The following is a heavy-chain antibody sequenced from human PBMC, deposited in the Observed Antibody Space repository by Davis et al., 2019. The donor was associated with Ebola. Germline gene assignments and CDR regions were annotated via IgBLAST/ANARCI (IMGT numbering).Heavy chain of an antibody. CDR1: GGSFSGYY. J-gene: IGHJ3*02. CDR2: INHSGST. CDR3: ARARYSGYDSLIPDAFDI. D-gene: IGHD5-12*01. V-gene: IGHV4-34*01. Sequence: SETLSLTCAVYGGSFSGYYWSWIRQPPGKGLEWIGEINHSGSTNYNPSLKSRVTISVDTSKNQFSLKLSSVTAADTAVYYCARARYSGYDSLIPDAFDIWGQGTMVTVSS.